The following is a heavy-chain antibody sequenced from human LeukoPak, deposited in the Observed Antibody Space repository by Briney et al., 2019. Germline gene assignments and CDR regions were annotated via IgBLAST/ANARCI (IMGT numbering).Heavy chain of an antibody. V-gene: IGHV3-23*01. D-gene: IGHD3-9*01. CDR1: GFTFSIYA. Sequence: PGGSLRLSCAASGFTFSIYAMSWVRQAPGKGLEWVSAISGSGGSTYYADSVKGRFTISRDNSKNTLYLQMNSLRAEDTAVYYCGHNYDILTGPDVYGMDVWGQGTTVTVSS. CDR3: GHNYDILTGPDVYGMDV. J-gene: IGHJ6*02. CDR2: ISGSGGST.